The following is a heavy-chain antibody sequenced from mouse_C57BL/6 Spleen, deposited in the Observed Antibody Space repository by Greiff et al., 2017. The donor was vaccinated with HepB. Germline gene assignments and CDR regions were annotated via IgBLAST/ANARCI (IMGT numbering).Heavy chain of an antibody. V-gene: IGHV1-85*01. CDR2: IYPRDGST. CDR1: GYTFTSYD. CDR3: ARSLNLLTGTSWFAY. D-gene: IGHD4-1*01. J-gene: IGHJ3*01. Sequence: QVQLQQSGPELVKPGASVKLSCKASGYTFTSYDINWVKQRPGQGLEWIGWIYPRDGSTKYNEKFKGKATLTVDTSSSTAYMELHSLTSEDSAVYFCARSLNLLTGTSWFAYWGQGTLVTVSA.